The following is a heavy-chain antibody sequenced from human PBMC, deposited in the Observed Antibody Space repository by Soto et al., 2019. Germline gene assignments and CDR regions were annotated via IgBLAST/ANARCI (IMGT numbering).Heavy chain of an antibody. CDR1: GGSFSGYY. CDR2: INHSGST. Sequence: SETLSLTCAVYGGSFSGYYWSWIRQPPGKGLEWIGEINHSGSTNYNPSLKSRVTISVDTSKNQFSLKLSSVTAADTAVYYCARIRGYSYGPFDYWGQGALVTVSS. J-gene: IGHJ4*02. V-gene: IGHV4-34*01. CDR3: ARIRGYSYGPFDY. D-gene: IGHD5-18*01.